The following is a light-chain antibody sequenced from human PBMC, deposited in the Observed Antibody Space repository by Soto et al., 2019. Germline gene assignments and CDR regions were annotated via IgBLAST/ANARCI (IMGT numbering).Light chain of an antibody. CDR1: NIVGKS. CDR3: HVWDDRYQEVV. J-gene: IGLJ2*01. CDR2: DDS. V-gene: IGLV3-21*02. Sequence: SYELTQAPSVSVAPGQTATIICAGHNIVGKSVHWYQQKPGQAPVLVVHDDSDRPSGIPERFSGSNSGNTATLTVSRAEDGDEGDYYCHVWDDRYQEVVFGGGTKVTVL.